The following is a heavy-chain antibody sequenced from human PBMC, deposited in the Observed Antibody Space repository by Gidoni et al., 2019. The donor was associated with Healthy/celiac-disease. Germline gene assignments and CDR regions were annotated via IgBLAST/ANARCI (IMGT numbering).Heavy chain of an antibody. CDR3: AKDTEYGDYVDDAFDI. V-gene: IGHV3-30*18. D-gene: IGHD4-17*01. CDR1: GFTFSSYG. CDR2: ISYDGSNK. Sequence: QVQLVESGGGVVQPGRSLRLSCAASGFTFSSYGMHWVRQAPGKGLEWVAVISYDGSNKYYADSVKGRFTISRDNSKNTLYLQMNSLRAEDTAVYYCAKDTEYGDYVDDAFDIWGQGTMVTVSS. J-gene: IGHJ3*02.